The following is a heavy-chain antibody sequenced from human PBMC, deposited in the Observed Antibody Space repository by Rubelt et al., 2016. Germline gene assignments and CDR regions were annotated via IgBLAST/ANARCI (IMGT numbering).Heavy chain of an antibody. Sequence: EVQLVQSGAEVKKPGGSLKISCKGSGYSFTSYWIGWVRQMPGKGLEWMGIIYPGDSDTRYSPSFPGQVTISADKSSSTAYLQWSSRKASATAMSYCARHPDKGSYYPYYFDYWGQGTLVTVSS. CDR2: IYPGDSDT. V-gene: IGHV5-51*01. D-gene: IGHD3-10*01. CDR3: ARHPDKGSYYPYYFDY. J-gene: IGHJ4*02. CDR1: GYSFTSYW.